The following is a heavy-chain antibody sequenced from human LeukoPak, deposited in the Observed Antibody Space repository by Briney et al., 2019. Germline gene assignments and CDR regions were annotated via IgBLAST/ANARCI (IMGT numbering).Heavy chain of an antibody. Sequence: GEPLKISCQASGCTFVNYWIAWVRQMPGKGLEWMGIIYPADSETRYGPSFQGHVTISAGDSSSVAYLQWNSLRASDTARYYCAKVTGATFYFDDWGQGTLVTVSS. D-gene: IGHD1-14*01. CDR1: GCTFVNYW. V-gene: IGHV5-51*01. CDR3: AKVTGATFYFDD. J-gene: IGHJ4*02. CDR2: IYPADSET.